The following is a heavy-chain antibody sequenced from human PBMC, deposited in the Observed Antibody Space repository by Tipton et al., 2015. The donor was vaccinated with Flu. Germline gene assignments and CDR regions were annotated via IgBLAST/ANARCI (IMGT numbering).Heavy chain of an antibody. J-gene: IGHJ5*02. CDR1: GGSISSGGAY. D-gene: IGHD4-11*01. CDR3: ARRDYSNYVSEPKNWFDP. V-gene: IGHV4-31*03. Sequence: LRLSCNVSGGSISSGGAYWSWIRQHPGKGLEWIGGIYYSGSTYKNPSLTSRVTISVDRPKNQFSLRLTSVTAADTAVYYCARRDYSNYVSEPKNWFDPWGQGTLVTVSS. CDR2: IYYSGST.